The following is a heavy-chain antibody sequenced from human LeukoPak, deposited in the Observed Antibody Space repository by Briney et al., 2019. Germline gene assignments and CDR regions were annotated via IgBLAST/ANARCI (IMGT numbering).Heavy chain of an antibody. CDR1: GFTFSSYS. Sequence: GGSLRLSCAASGFTFSSYSMNWVRQAPGKGLEWVSSISSSSSYIYYADSVKGRFTISRDNAKDSLYLQMNSLRAEDTAVYYCARDPPRIQQFFPPEFDYWGQGTLVTVSS. CDR2: ISSSSSYI. D-gene: IGHD5-18*01. V-gene: IGHV3-21*01. CDR3: ARDPPRIQQFFPPEFDY. J-gene: IGHJ4*02.